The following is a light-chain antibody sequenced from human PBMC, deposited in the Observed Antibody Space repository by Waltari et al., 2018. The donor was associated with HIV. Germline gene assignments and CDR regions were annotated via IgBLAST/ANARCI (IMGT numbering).Light chain of an antibody. CDR1: ALTTRY. CDR3: QSSDSSGVDFVV. J-gene: IGLJ2*01. V-gene: IGLV3-25*03. CDR2: KDT. Sequence: DLTQPPSVSVPPGQTATITCTGDALTTRYGYRYQKKSGQAPVLLINKDTERLSGIPERFSGSSSGTSLTLTINEVRAEDEAEYYCQSSDSSGVDFVVFGGGTKLTV.